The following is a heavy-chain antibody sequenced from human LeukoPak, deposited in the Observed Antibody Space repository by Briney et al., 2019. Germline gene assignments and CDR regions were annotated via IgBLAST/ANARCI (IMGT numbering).Heavy chain of an antibody. D-gene: IGHD4-17*01. Sequence: GESRRISCKGSGYSFTSYWITWVRQMPGKGLEWMGRIDPSDSYTNYSPSFQGHVTISADKSISTAYLQWSSLKASDTAMYYCASTPPRVTTTALDYWGQGTLETVSS. CDR2: IDPSDSYT. V-gene: IGHV5-10-1*01. CDR3: ASTPPRVTTTALDY. CDR1: GYSFTSYW. J-gene: IGHJ4*02.